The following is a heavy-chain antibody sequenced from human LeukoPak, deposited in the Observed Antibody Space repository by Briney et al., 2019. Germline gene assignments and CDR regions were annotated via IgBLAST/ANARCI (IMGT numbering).Heavy chain of an antibody. D-gene: IGHD3-10*01. V-gene: IGHV4-34*01. J-gene: IGHJ6*02. Sequence: PSETLSLTCAVYGGSFSGYYWSWIRQPPGKGLEWIGEINHSGSTNYNPSLKSRVTVSVDTCKTQFSLKLSSVTAADTAVYYCARGISMVRGVMSSYYYYGMAVWGQGTTVTVSS. CDR1: GGSFSGYY. CDR2: INHSGST. CDR3: ARGISMVRGVMSSYYYYGMAV.